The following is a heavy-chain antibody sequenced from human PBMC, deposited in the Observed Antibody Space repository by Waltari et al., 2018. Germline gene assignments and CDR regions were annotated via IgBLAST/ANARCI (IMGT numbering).Heavy chain of an antibody. J-gene: IGHJ4*02. D-gene: IGHD6-6*01. CDR3: ATRGSSSRNNY. V-gene: IGHV1-24*01. CDR1: GYTVTEVS. CDR2: FDPQDGET. Sequence: QVQLVQSGAEVKKPGASVKVSCKVSGYTVTEVSIHWVRQSPGKGLEWMGSFDPQDGETVYAQKFQGRVTVTEDSSTDTAYMELSSLRSDDTAVYYCATRGSSSRNNYWGQGTLVTVSS.